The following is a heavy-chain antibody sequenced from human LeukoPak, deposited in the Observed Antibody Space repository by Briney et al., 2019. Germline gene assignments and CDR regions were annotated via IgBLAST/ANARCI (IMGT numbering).Heavy chain of an antibody. D-gene: IGHD1-26*01. CDR1: GYTFTDYY. J-gene: IGHJ4*02. CDR2: VDPEDGET. CDR3: VTVNSGSFEGVDY. V-gene: IGHV1-69-2*01. Sequence: ASVKVSCKVSGYTFTDYYMHWVQQAPGKGLEWMGLVDPEDGETIYAEKFQGRVTITADTSTDTAYMELSSLRSGDTAVYYCVTVNSGSFEGVDYWGQGTLVTVSS.